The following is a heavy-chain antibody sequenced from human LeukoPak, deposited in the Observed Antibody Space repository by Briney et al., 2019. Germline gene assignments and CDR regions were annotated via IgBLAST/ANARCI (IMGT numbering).Heavy chain of an antibody. D-gene: IGHD6-19*01. V-gene: IGHV3-9*01. CDR3: ARSIGWYPEY. J-gene: IGHJ4*02. CDR1: GFSFDDYA. CDR2: ISWNSGSI. Sequence: GGSLRLSCAASGFSFDDYAMHWVRQAPGKGLEWVSGISWNSGSIDCADSVKGRFTISRDNARNSLYLQMNSLRVEDTAVYYCARSIGWYPEYWGQGTLVTVSS.